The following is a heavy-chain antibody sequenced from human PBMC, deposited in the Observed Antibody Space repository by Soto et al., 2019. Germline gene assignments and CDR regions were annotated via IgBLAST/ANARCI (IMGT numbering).Heavy chain of an antibody. J-gene: IGHJ4*02. CDR3: ARDPYQSSNYYGSEFDY. Sequence: ASVKVSCKASGYTFTSYGISWVRQAPGQGLEWMGWISAYNGNTNYAQKFQGRVTITRDTSASTAYMELSSLRSEDTAVYYCARDPYQSSNYYGSEFDYWGQGILVTVSS. CDR2: ISAYNGNT. D-gene: IGHD3-10*01. CDR1: GYTFTSYG. V-gene: IGHV1-18*01.